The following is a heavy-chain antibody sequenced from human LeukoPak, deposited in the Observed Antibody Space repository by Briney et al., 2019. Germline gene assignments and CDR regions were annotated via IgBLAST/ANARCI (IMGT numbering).Heavy chain of an antibody. CDR2: IYTSGST. CDR3: ARQNYDFWSGYYTVPYN. D-gene: IGHD3-3*01. J-gene: IGHJ4*02. V-gene: IGHV4-4*07. Sequence: PSETLSLTCTVSGGSISSYYWSWIRQPAGKGLEWIGRIYTSGSTNYNPSLKSRVTMSVDTSKNQFSLKLSSVTAADTAVYYCARQNYDFWSGYYTVPYNWGQGTLVTVSS. CDR1: GGSISSYY.